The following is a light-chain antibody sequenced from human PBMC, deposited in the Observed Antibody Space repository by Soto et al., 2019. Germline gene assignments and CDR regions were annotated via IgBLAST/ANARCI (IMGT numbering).Light chain of an antibody. Sequence: DIQMTQSPSTLSASVGDRVTITCRASQSISSWLAWYQQKPGKAPNLLIYDAPSLESGVPSRFSGSGSGTDFTLTISSLQPEDFATYYCQQYNTYSPTFGPGTKVDIK. J-gene: IGKJ3*01. CDR1: QSISSW. V-gene: IGKV1-5*01. CDR2: DAP. CDR3: QQYNTYSPT.